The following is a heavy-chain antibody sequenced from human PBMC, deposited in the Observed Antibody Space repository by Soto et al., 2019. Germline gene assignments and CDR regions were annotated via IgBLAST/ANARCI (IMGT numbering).Heavy chain of an antibody. CDR2: ISYDGSNK. Sequence: QVQLVESGGGVVQPGRSLRLSCAASGFTFSSYAMHWVRQAPGKGLEWVAVISYDGSNKYYADSVDGRFTNSRDNSKNTLYLQMNSLRAEDTAVYYCARDRGSGSYYRLPDYWGQGTLVTVSS. V-gene: IGHV3-30-3*01. CDR3: ARDRGSGSYYRLPDY. D-gene: IGHD1-26*01. CDR1: GFTFSSYA. J-gene: IGHJ4*02.